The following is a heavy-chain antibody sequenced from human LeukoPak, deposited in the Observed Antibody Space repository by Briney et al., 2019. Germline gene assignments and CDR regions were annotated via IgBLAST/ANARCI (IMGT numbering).Heavy chain of an antibody. CDR2: IYYSGST. CDR3: ARAPLSSSWYQFFWFDP. Sequence: GSLRLSCAASGFTFSNAWMSWVRQAPGKGLEWIGYIYYSGSTNYNPSLKSRVTISVDTSKNQFSLKLSSVTAADTAVYYCARAPLSSSWYQFFWFDPWGQGTLVTVSS. D-gene: IGHD6-13*01. J-gene: IGHJ5*02. CDR1: GFTFSNAW. V-gene: IGHV4-59*01.